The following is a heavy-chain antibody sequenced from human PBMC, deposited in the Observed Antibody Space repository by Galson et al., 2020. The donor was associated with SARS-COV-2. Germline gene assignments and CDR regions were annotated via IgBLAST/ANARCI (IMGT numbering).Heavy chain of an antibody. Sequence: GESLKISCTASGFTFGDYAMSWFRQAPGKGLEWVGFIRSKAYGGTTEYAASVKGRFTISRDDSKSIAYLQMNSLKTEDTAVYYCTRDYSSSNLLEWVPDAFEIWGQGTMVSVAS. V-gene: IGHV3-49*03. J-gene: IGHJ3*02. CDR1: GFTFGDYA. D-gene: IGHD6-13*01. CDR3: TRDYSSSNLLEWVPDAFEI. CDR2: IRSKAYGGTT.